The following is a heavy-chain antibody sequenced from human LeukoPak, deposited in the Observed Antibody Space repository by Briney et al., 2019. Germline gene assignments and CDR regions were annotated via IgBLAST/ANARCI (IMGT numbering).Heavy chain of an antibody. V-gene: IGHV3-30*02. D-gene: IGHD6-13*01. CDR1: GFTFSSFG. CDR2: IQYDGRNK. CDR3: ARAGPSSSWHQFDY. Sequence: GGSLRLSCAPSGFTFSSFGMHWVRQAPGKGMEWVAFIQYDGRNKYYADSVKGRFTISRDNSKNTLYLQMNSLRVEDTAVYYCARAGPSSSWHQFDYWGQGSLVTVSS. J-gene: IGHJ4*02.